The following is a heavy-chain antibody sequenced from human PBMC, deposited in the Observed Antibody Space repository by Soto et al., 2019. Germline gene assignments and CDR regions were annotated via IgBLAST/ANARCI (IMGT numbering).Heavy chain of an antibody. CDR3: ARGEDAFFYYGLDV. CDR1: GGYITPSY. J-gene: IGHJ6*02. Sequence: SPTLSLPYTVAGGYITPSYWSWIRRPPGKGLEWIAYIYDTGISGYTPSTSYNPSLKSRVTMSVDTSKSQFSLKLTSVTAADTAVYYCARGEDAFFYYGLDVWVQGITVTV. CDR2: IYDTGISGYTPST. V-gene: IGHV4-59*01.